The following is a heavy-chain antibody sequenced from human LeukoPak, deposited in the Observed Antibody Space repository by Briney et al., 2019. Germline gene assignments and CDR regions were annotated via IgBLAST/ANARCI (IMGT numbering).Heavy chain of an antibody. CDR3: TRLPRYTYYYDSSAYPYDAFDI. Sequence: GRSLRLSCAASGFTFSSYAMSWVRQAPGKGLEWVGFIRSKAYGGTTEYAASVKGRFTISRDDSKSIAYLQMNSLKTEDTAVYYCTRLPRYTYYYDSSAYPYDAFDIWGQGTMVTVSS. CDR2: IRSKAYGGTT. J-gene: IGHJ3*02. V-gene: IGHV3-49*04. CDR1: GFTFSSYA. D-gene: IGHD3-22*01.